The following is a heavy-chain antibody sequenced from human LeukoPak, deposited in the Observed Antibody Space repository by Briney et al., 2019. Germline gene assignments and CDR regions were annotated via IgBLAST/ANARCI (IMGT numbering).Heavy chain of an antibody. CDR3: AKARREIRAAAGYYFDY. Sequence: PGGSLRLSCAASGFTFSSYGMHWVRQAPGKGLEWVAVIWYDGSNKYYADSVKGRFTISRDNSKNTLYLQMNSLRAEDTAVYYCAKARREIRAAAGYYFDYWGQGTLVTVSS. CDR1: GFTFSSYG. D-gene: IGHD6-25*01. CDR2: IWYDGSNK. J-gene: IGHJ4*02. V-gene: IGHV3-33*06.